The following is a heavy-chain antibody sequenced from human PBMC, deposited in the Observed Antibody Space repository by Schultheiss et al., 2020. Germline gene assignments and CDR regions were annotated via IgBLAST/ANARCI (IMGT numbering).Heavy chain of an antibody. J-gene: IGHJ6*03. CDR1: GYTFTSYY. V-gene: IGHV1-8*02. D-gene: IGHD2-2*01. CDR3: ARVSPQVVPAAMPTYKYYYYYMDV. CDR2: MNPNSGNT. Sequence: ASVKVSCKASGYTFTSYYMHWVRQAPGQGLEWMGWMNPNSGNTGYAQKFQGRVTMTRNTSISTAYMELSSLRSEDTAVYYCARVSPQVVPAAMPTYKYYYYYMDVWGKGTTVTVYS.